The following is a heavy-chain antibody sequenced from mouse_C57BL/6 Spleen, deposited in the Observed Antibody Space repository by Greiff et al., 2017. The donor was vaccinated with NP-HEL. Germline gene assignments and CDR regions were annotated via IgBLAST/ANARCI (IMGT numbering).Heavy chain of an antibody. CDR3: ARNQNYYSNFYFDY. V-gene: IGHV2-2*01. D-gene: IGHD2-5*01. Sequence: VQLQQSGPGLVQPSQSLSITCTVSGFSLTSYGVHWVRQSPGKGLEWLGVIWSGGSTDYNAAFRSRLSISKDNSKSQVFFKMNSLQADDTAIYYCARNQNYYSNFYFDYWGQGTTLTVSS. CDR2: IWSGGST. J-gene: IGHJ2*01. CDR1: GFSLTSYG.